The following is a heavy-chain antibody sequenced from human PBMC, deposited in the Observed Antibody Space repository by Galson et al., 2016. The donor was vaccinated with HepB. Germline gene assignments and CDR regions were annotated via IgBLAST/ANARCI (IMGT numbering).Heavy chain of an antibody. J-gene: IGHJ4*02. CDR2: ITGSSSRI. V-gene: IGHV3-48*01. CDR3: TRDPHALDF. Sequence: SLRLSCAASGFIFSSYSMNWVRQTPGKGLEWVAYITGSSSRILYADSVRGRFTISRDNAENSLYLQMSGLRGDDTAVYYCTRDPHALDFWGQGTLVTVSS. D-gene: IGHD2-8*01. CDR1: GFIFSSYS.